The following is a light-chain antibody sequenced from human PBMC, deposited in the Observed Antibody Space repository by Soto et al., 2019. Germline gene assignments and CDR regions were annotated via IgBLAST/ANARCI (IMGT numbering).Light chain of an antibody. V-gene: IGKV3-20*01. Sequence: EIVLTQSPGTLSLSPGERATLSCRASQSVSSNYLAWYKQKPGQAPRLLIYAASSRITGIPDRFSGSGSGTDFALTSSRLEPQDFAVYHCQQYGSSPRTFGRGTKVEIK. CDR3: QQYGSSPRT. CDR2: AAS. J-gene: IGKJ1*01. CDR1: QSVSSNY.